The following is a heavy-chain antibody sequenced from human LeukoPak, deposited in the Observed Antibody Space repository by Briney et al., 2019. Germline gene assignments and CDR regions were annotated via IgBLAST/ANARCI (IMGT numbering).Heavy chain of an antibody. CDR2: INWNGGVT. Sequence: GGSLRLSCAASGFTFDDYGMGWVRQLPGRGLEWVSVINWNGGVTSYADSVKGRFTISRDNARNSLYLQMNSLRADEDTALYHCARRYYDSSGYTKDAFDVRGQGTMVTVSS. V-gene: IGHV3-20*01. D-gene: IGHD3-22*01. CDR3: ARRYYDSSGYTKDAFDV. J-gene: IGHJ3*01. CDR1: GFTFDDYG.